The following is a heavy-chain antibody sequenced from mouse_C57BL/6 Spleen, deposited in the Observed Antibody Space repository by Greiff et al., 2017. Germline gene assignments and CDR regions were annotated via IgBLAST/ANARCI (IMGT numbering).Heavy chain of an antibody. J-gene: IGHJ3*01. V-gene: IGHV1-15*01. Sequence: VQLVESGAELVRPGASVTLSCKASGYTFTDYEMHWVKQTPVHGLEWIGAIDPDTGGTAYNQKFKGKATLTADKSSSTAYMELRSLTSEDSAVYYCTPTAQATYWGQGTLVTVSA. CDR3: TPTAQATY. CDR1: GYTFTDYE. D-gene: IGHD3-2*02. CDR2: IDPDTGGT.